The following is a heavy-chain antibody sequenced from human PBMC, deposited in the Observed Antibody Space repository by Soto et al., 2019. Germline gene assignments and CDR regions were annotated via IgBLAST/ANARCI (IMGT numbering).Heavy chain of an antibody. CDR3: AKELVRYGYDYGMDV. V-gene: IGHV1-69*08. J-gene: IGHJ6*02. CDR2: IIPTLGRA. Sequence: QVQLVQSGAEVKKPGSSVKVSCKASGGSFSSYTFSWVRQAPGQGLEWMGRIIPTLGRADYAQKFQGRVTXXADKSTSTAYMALGSLRSEDTAIYYCAKELVRYGYDYGMDVWGQGTTVTVSS. CDR1: GGSFSSYT. D-gene: IGHD3-9*01.